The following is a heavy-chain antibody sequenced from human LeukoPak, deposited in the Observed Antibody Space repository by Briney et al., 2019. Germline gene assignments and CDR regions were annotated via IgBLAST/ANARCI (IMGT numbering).Heavy chain of an antibody. Sequence: SETLSLTCTVSGGSVSSGSYYWSWIRQPPGKGLEWIGHMYYSGGANHNPSLKGRLTISVDTSKNQFSLRLSSVTAADTAVYYWARGAANWFDPWGQGTLVTVSS. CDR3: ARGAANWFDP. CDR1: GGSVSSGSYY. CDR2: MYYSGGA. D-gene: IGHD6-25*01. J-gene: IGHJ5*02. V-gene: IGHV4-61*01.